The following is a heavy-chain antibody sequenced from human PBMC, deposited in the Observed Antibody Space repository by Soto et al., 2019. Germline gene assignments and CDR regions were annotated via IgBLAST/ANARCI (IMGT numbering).Heavy chain of an antibody. CDR2: INPNSGGT. CDR3: AGALGYCSSTSCYPYNWFDP. D-gene: IGHD2-2*01. Sequence: ASVKVSCKASGYTFTGYYMHWVRQAPGQGLEWMGWINPNSGGTNYAQKFQGRVTMTRDTSISTAYMELSRLRSDDTAVYYCAGALGYCSSTSCYPYNWFDPWGQGTLVTVSS. V-gene: IGHV1-2*02. CDR1: GYTFTGYY. J-gene: IGHJ5*02.